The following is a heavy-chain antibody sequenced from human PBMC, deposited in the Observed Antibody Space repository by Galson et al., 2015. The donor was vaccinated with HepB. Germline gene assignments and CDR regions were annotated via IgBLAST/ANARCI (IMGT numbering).Heavy chain of an antibody. J-gene: IGHJ2*01. CDR3: ARDSGWYFDL. CDR2: ISYDGSHQ. V-gene: IGHV3-30*03. D-gene: IGHD3-10*01. Sequence: SLRLSCAASGFTFSPYAVHWVRQAPGKGLEWVGIISYDGSHQYYGDSVKGRFTISRDNSKNTLYLQMHSLRGTDTAVYYCARDSGWYFDLWGRGTLVTVSS. CDR1: GFTFSPYA.